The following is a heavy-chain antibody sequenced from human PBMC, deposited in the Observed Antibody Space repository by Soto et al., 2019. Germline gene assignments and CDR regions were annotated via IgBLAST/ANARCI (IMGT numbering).Heavy chain of an antibody. Sequence: QVQLQESGPGLVKPSQTLSLTCTVSGGSISSGGYYWSWIRQHPGKGLEWIGYIYYSGSTYYNPSRKSRVTISVDASKNQVSLKLSSVTAADTAVYYCARGRGIVATINRSLLFDYWGQGTLVTVSS. CDR2: IYYSGST. D-gene: IGHD5-12*01. CDR1: GGSISSGGYY. J-gene: IGHJ4*02. V-gene: IGHV4-31*03. CDR3: ARGRGIVATINRSLLFDY.